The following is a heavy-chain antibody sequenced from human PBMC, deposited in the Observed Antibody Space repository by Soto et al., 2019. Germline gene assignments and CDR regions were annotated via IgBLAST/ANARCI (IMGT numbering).Heavy chain of an antibody. Sequence: PGGSLRLSCAASGFTSDDYAMRSVRQAQGKGLEWVASSSWKSGSIGYADSVKGRFTISRDNAKNSLSLQMNSLRPEDTALYYCVKDKWYNDTWYLDYWGQGTLVTVS. D-gene: IGHD6-13*01. J-gene: IGHJ4*02. CDR2: SSWKSGSI. CDR3: VKDKWYNDTWYLDY. CDR1: GFTSDDYA. V-gene: IGHV3-9*02.